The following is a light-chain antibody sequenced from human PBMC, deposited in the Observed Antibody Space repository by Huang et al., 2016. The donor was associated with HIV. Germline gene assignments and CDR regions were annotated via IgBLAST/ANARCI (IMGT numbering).Light chain of an antibody. CDR1: QSVSSN. CDR2: AAS. CDR3: QQYNNWPRT. J-gene: IGKJ1*01. V-gene: IGKV3-15*01. Sequence: EIVMTQSPATLSVSPGERATLSCRASQSVSSNLAWYQQKPGQAPRLLIYAASTRATGIPARVSGSGSGTEFTLTISSLQSEDFVVYYCQQYNNWPRTFGQGTKVEIK.